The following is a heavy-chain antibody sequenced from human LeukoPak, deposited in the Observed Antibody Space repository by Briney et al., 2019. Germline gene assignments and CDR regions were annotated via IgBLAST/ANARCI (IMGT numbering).Heavy chain of an antibody. V-gene: IGHV1-8*01. D-gene: IGHD6-19*01. Sequence: GASVKVSCKASRYTCTSCDIYWVRQATGQGLEWMGWMNPNGGNTGYGQSFQGRITMTRDISIGTAYMELSNLTSEDTAIYYCTRGSSGRRDNWGQGTLVTVSA. CDR1: RYTCTSCD. CDR2: MNPNGGNT. CDR3: TRGSSGRRDN. J-gene: IGHJ4*02.